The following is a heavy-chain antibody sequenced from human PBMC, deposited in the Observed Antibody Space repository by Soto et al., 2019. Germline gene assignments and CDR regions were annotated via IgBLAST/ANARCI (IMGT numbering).Heavy chain of an antibody. V-gene: IGHV3-48*01. J-gene: IGHJ3*01. CDR1: GFTFSSYS. D-gene: IGHD3-10*01. Sequence: EVQLVDSGGGLVQPGGSLRLSCAASGFTFSSYSMNWVRQTPGKGLEWISYIDGSSNTIYYTDSVKGRFTISRDNAKISLYLQMNSLRAEDTAVYYCARRILWYGEYAFDVWGPGTMVTVSS. CDR3: ARRILWYGEYAFDV. CDR2: IDGSSNTI.